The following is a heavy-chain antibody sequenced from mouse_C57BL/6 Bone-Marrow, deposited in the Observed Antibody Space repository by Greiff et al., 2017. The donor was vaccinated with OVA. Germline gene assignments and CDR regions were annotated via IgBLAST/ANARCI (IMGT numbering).Heavy chain of an antibody. J-gene: IGHJ1*03. CDR1: GFTFSSYA. V-gene: IGHV5-4*03. CDR2: ISDGGSYT. Sequence: EVKLVESGGGLVKPGGSLKLSCAASGFTFSSYAMSWVRQTPEKRLEWVATISDGGSYTYYPDNVQGRFTLSRDNAKNYLYHQMSQLKAEDTAMYYCAGGLRQYFDVWGTGTTVTVSA. CDR3: AGGLRQYFDV. D-gene: IGHD2-4*01.